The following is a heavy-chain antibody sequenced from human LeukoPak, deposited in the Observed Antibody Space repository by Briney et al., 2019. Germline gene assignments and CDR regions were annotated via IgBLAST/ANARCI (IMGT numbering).Heavy chain of an antibody. D-gene: IGHD3-16*01. V-gene: IGHV3-74*01. J-gene: IGHJ4*02. CDR3: TRVITYFDY. CDR1: GFTFSSDA. CDR2: INRDGRAT. Sequence: PGGSLRLSCAASGFTFSSDAMHWVRQAPGKGLLWVSRINRDGRATAYADSVKGRFTISRDNAKNTLYLQMNGLTAEDTAVYYCTRVITYFDYWGQGTLVTVSS.